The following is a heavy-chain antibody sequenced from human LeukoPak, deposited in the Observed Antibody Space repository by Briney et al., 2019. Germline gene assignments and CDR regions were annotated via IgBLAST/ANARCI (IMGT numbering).Heavy chain of an antibody. CDR3: ASWNVWGSFRDH. Sequence: SGGSLRLSCAASGFTFSSYWMGWVRQAPGKGLEWVANIKQDGSEKYYVDSVKGRFTISRDNAKNSLYLQMNSLRAEDTAVYFCASWNVWGSFRDHWGQGTLVTVSS. V-gene: IGHV3-7*01. CDR2: IKQDGSEK. J-gene: IGHJ4*02. CDR1: GFTFSSYW. D-gene: IGHD3-16*02.